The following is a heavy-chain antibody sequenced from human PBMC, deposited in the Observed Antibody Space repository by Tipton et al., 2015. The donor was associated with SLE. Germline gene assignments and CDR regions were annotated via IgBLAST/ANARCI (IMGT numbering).Heavy chain of an antibody. J-gene: IGHJ5*02. Sequence: SLRLSCAASGFTVSSNYMSWVRQAPGKGLEWVSVIYSGGSTYYADSVKGRFTISRDNSRNTLYLQMNSLRAEDTAVYYCARDVRFDPWGQGTLVTVSS. V-gene: IGHV3-53*01. CDR2: IYSGGST. CDR1: GFTVSSNY. CDR3: ARDVRFDP.